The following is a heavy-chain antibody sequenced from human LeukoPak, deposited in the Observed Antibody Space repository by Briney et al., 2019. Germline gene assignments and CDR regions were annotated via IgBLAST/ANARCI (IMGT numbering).Heavy chain of an antibody. CDR3: ARVRVYSYGYLGY. CDR1: GYTFTGYY. V-gene: IGHV1-2*02. CDR2: INPNSGGT. Sequence: ASVKVSCKASGYTFTGYYMHWVRQAPGQWLEWRGWINPNSGGTNYAQKFQGRVTMTRDTSISTAYMELSRLRSDDTAVYYCARVRVYSYGYLGYWGQGTLVTVSS. D-gene: IGHD5-18*01. J-gene: IGHJ4*02.